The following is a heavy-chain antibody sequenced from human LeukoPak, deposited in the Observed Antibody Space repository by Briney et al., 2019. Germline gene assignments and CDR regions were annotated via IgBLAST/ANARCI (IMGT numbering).Heavy chain of an antibody. CDR2: ISVYNGHT. CDR1: GYSFPNYG. CDR3: ARIAVVVPTGIVGSYFNYMDV. D-gene: IGHD1-26*01. J-gene: IGHJ6*03. V-gene: IGHV1-18*01. Sequence: ASVKVSCKASGYSFPNYGITWVRQAPGQGLEWMGRISVYNGHTTYAQNFQDRVTMTTEKSTGTAYLEVRSLRPDDTARYYCARIAVVVPTGIVGSYFNYMDVWGEGTAVTVSS.